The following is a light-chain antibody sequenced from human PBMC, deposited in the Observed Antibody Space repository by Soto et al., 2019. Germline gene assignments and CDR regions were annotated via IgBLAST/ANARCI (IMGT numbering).Light chain of an antibody. J-gene: IGKJ3*01. CDR1: QSNSSY. Sequence: DIQMTQSPSSLSASVGDRVTITCRASQSNSSYLNWYQQKPGKAPKLLIYAASSLQSGVPSRFSGSGSGTDFTLTISSLQPEDFATYYCQQSYSTPLTFGSGTKVDIK. CDR3: QQSYSTPLT. CDR2: AAS. V-gene: IGKV1-39*01.